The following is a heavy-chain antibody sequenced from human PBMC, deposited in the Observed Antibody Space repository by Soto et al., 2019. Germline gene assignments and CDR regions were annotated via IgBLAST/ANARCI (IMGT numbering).Heavy chain of an antibody. CDR3: ARDLWNIAARLGWFDP. CDR1: GYTFTSYA. V-gene: IGHV1-3*01. Sequence: GASVKVSCKASGYTFTSYAMHWLRQAPGQRLEWMGWINAGNGNTKYSQKCQGRVTITRDTSASTAYMELSSLRSEDTAVYYCARDLWNIAARLGWFDPWGQGTLVTVSS. J-gene: IGHJ5*02. CDR2: INAGNGNT. D-gene: IGHD6-6*01.